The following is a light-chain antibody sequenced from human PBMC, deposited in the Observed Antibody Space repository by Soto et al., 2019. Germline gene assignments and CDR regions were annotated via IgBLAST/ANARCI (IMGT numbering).Light chain of an antibody. V-gene: IGKV1-39*01. J-gene: IGKJ3*01. CDR2: AAS. CDR3: QESLTSLGT. Sequence: DIQMTQSPSSLSESVGERVTITCRASQSISTYLNWFQQRPGKAPKLLIYAASSVPTGVPSRFSGSGSGTDFSLTISSVQREDFATYYCQESLTSLGTFGPGTTVDIK. CDR1: QSISTY.